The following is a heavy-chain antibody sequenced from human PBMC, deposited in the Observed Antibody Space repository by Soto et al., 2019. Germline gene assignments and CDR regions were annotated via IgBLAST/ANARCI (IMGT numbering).Heavy chain of an antibody. CDR1: GYTLTGYY. J-gene: IGHJ5*02. Sequence: ALVKVSCKASGYTLTGYYMHWVRQAPGQGLEWMGWINPNSGGTNYAQKFQGRVTMTRDTSISTAYMELSRLRSDDTAVYYCARPYYDFWSGYSSYNWFDPWGQGTLVTVSS. D-gene: IGHD3-3*01. CDR2: INPNSGGT. CDR3: ARPYYDFWSGYSSYNWFDP. V-gene: IGHV1-2*02.